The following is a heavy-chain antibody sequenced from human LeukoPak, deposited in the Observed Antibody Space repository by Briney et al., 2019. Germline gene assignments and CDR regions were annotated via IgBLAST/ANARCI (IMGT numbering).Heavy chain of an antibody. CDR3: VSTRFDY. V-gene: IGHV3-30*03. D-gene: IGHD4-11*01. CDR2: ISYDGSNK. CDR1: GFTFSSYG. Sequence: GGPLRLSCAASGFTFSSYGMHWVRQAPGKGLEWVAVISYDGSNKYYADSVKGRFTISRDNSKNTLYLQMNSLRAEATAVYYCVSTRFDYWGQGTLVIVSS. J-gene: IGHJ4*02.